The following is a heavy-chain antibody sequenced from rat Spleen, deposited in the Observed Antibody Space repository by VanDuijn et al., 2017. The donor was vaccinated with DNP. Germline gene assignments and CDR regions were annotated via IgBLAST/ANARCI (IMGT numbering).Heavy chain of an antibody. Sequence: EVQLVESGGGLVQPGRSLKLSCAASGLTFSYYAMAWVRQAPTKGLEWVASITNSGSETKYRDSVQGRFTISRDNAKSTLYLQMDSLRSEDTATYYCARYYGYAMDAWGQGTSVTVSS. J-gene: IGHJ4*01. CDR3: ARYYGYAMDA. V-gene: IGHV5S23*01. CDR2: ITNSGSET. CDR1: GLTFSYYA. D-gene: IGHD1-6*01.